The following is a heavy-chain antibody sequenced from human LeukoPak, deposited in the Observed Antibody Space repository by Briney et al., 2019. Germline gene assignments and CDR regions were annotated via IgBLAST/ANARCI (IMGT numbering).Heavy chain of an antibody. CDR2: INPNSGGT. V-gene: IGHV1-2*02. J-gene: IGHJ4*02. CDR1: GYTFTGYY. Sequence: ASLKVSCKASGYTFTGYYMHWVRQAPGQGLEWMGWINPNSGGTNYAQKFQGRVTMTRDTSISTAYMELSRLRSDDTAVYYCARVLKDYYGSGSYYTFDYWGQGTLVTVSS. D-gene: IGHD3-10*01. CDR3: ARVLKDYYGSGSYYTFDY.